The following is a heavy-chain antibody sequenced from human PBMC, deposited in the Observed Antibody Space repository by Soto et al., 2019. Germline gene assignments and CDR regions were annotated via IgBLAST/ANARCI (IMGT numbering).Heavy chain of an antibody. CDR3: ARGQQQLVHWYFDL. D-gene: IGHD6-13*01. CDR1: GGSISSYY. CDR2: IYYSGST. V-gene: IGHV4-59*01. J-gene: IGHJ2*01. Sequence: QVQLQESGPGLVKPSETLSLTCTVSGGSISSYYWSWIRQPPGKGLEWIGYIYYSGSTNYNPSLKSRVTISVDTSKNQFSLKLSSVTAADTAVYYCARGQQQLVHWYFDLWGRGTLVTVSS.